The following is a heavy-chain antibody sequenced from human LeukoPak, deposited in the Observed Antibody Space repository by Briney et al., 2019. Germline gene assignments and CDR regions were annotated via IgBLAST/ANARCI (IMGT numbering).Heavy chain of an antibody. CDR3: ARALITIFGVVIFDY. CDR2: IKQDGTEK. CDR1: GFTFSSYW. Sequence: PGGSLRLSCAASGFTFSSYWMNCVRQAPGEGREWVANIKQDGTEKYYVHSVKGRFTISRDNAKNSLYLQMNSLRAEDTAVYYCARALITIFGVVIFDYWGQGTLVTVSS. D-gene: IGHD3-3*01. J-gene: IGHJ4*02. V-gene: IGHV3-7*01.